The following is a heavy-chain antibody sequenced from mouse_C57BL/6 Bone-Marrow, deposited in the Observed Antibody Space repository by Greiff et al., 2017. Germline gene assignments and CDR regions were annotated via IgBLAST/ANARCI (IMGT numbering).Heavy chain of an antibody. Sequence: EVQLQQSGPELVKPGASVKISCKASGYTFTDYYMNWVKQSHGKSLEWIGDINPNNGGTSYNQKFKGKATLTVDKSSSTAYMELRSLTSEDSAVYYCARSGIYYDYLYYYAMDYWGQGTSVTVSS. D-gene: IGHD2-4*01. J-gene: IGHJ4*01. CDR2: INPNNGGT. V-gene: IGHV1-26*01. CDR1: GYTFTDYY. CDR3: ARSGIYYDYLYYYAMDY.